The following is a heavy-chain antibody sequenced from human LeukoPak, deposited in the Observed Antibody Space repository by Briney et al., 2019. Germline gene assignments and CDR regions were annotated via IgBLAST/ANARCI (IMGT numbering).Heavy chain of an antibody. CDR3: AKSLLTTASGTGRAFDI. J-gene: IGHJ3*02. Sequence: GGSLRLPCAASGFTVSSKYMSWVRQAPGKGLEWVTIIYSDGTSYYADPVKGRFTISRDNSKNTLYLQMNGLRAEDTAEYYCAKSLLTTASGTGRAFDIWGQGTMVTVSS. D-gene: IGHD1-26*01. CDR1: GFTVSSKY. CDR2: IYSDGTS. V-gene: IGHV3-53*01.